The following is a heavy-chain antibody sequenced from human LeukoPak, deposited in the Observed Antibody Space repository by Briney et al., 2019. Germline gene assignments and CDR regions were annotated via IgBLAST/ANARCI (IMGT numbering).Heavy chain of an antibody. CDR2: ISHDGSEE. D-gene: IGHD2-15*01. Sequence: GRSLRLSCAASGFTFSSHGMNWVRQAPGKGLEWVAIISHDGSEEYSADSVKGRFTISRDNSKNALYLQMNSLRAEDTAVYYCAKARSTYCSGSACYSTGFEVWGQGTMATVSS. J-gene: IGHJ3*01. V-gene: IGHV3-30*18. CDR3: AKARSTYCSGSACYSTGFEV. CDR1: GFTFSSHG.